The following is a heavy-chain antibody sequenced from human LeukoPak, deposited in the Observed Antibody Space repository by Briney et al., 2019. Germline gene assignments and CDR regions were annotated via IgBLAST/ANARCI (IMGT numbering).Heavy chain of an antibody. CDR3: ASGSLGDGYGVGDYYQYMDV. J-gene: IGHJ6*03. V-gene: IGHV1-69*05. D-gene: IGHD5-24*01. CDR1: GGTFNSYA. Sequence: ASVKVSCKASGGTFNSYAISWVRQAPGQGLEWMGGIMPLFGTANYAQESQGRVTFTTDESASTAYMEVSSLRSEDTAVYYCASGSLGDGYGVGDYYQYMDVWGKGTTVTVSS. CDR2: IMPLFGTA.